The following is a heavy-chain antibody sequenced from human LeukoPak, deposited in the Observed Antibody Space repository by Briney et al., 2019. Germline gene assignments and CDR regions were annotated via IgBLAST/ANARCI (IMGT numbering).Heavy chain of an antibody. CDR2: IHSSGST. Sequence: SETLSLTCTVSDGSIREYYWSWIRQSPGKGLEWIGHIHSSGSTVYNPSLESRVTFSIGAPRNHFYLNMTSVTAADTAVYYCARGAALVTHKYFDYWGPGTLVTVSS. V-gene: IGHV4-59*08. CDR1: DGSIREYY. CDR3: ARGAALVTHKYFDY. D-gene: IGHD5-18*01. J-gene: IGHJ4*02.